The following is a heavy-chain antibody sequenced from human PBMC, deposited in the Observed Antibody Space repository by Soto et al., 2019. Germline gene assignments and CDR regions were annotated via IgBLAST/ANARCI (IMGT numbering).Heavy chain of an antibody. V-gene: IGHV3-33*01. Sequence: GGSLRLSCAASGFTFSSYGMHWVRQAPGKGLEWVAVIWYDGSNKYYADSVKGRFTISRDNSKNTLYLQMNSLRAEDTAVYYCARDGGLAYPAFDIWGQGTMVTVSS. J-gene: IGHJ3*02. CDR1: GFTFSSYG. CDR2: IWYDGSNK. CDR3: ARDGGLAYPAFDI. D-gene: IGHD3-16*01.